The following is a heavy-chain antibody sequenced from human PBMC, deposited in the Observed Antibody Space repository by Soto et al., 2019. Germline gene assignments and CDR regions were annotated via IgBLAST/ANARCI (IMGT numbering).Heavy chain of an antibody. D-gene: IGHD3-3*01. J-gene: IGHJ5*02. Sequence: QVQLLQSGAEVKEPGASVKVSCKASGYTFHNYAMSWVRQAPGQGVEWMGWYNPCIVYVQSSKNLQEKGSITTESSTNTAYMEVKSLRSDDTATYYCARNRSDPYGWLDPWGQGTLVTVSS. V-gene: IGHV1-18*04. CDR2: YNPCIVYV. CDR1: GYTFHNYA. CDR3: ARNRSDPYGWLDP.